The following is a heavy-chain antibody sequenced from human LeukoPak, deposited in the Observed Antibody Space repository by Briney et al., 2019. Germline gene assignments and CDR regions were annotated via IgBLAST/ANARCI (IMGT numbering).Heavy chain of an antibody. Sequence: PSETLSLTCAVSGYSISSGYYWGRIRQPPGKGLEWIGSIYHSGSTYYNPSLKSRVTISVDTSKNQFSLKLSSVTAADTAAYYCARALDYGDYPFDYWGQGTLVTVSS. J-gene: IGHJ4*02. D-gene: IGHD4-17*01. CDR2: IYHSGST. V-gene: IGHV4-38-2*01. CDR1: GYSISSGYY. CDR3: ARALDYGDYPFDY.